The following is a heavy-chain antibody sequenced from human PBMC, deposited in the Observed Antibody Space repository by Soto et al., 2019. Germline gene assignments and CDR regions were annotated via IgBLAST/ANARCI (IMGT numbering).Heavy chain of an antibody. CDR2: ISAYNGDT. CDR3: ARTNGPGAPHFDF. D-gene: IGHD2-2*01. V-gene: IGHV1-18*01. J-gene: IGHJ4*02. CDR1: GYTFSSYR. Sequence: ASVKVSCKASGYTFSSYRITWVRQAPGQGLEWVGWISAYNGDTAYAQKFQHRDTMTTDTSTTTAYMELRTLRSDDTAVYYCARTNGPGAPHFDFWGQGTLVTVSS.